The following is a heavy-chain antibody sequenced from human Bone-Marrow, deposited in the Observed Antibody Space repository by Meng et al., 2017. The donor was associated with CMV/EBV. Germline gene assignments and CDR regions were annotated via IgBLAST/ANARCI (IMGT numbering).Heavy chain of an antibody. V-gene: IGHV3-21*01. CDR1: GFTFRSYW. CDR2: ISSSSSYI. D-gene: IGHD3-16*01. CDR3: ARLFYDYVWGSYPYYFDY. J-gene: IGHJ4*02. Sequence: EVQLVESGGGLVQPGGSLRLSCAASGFTFRSYWMNWVRQAPGKGLEWVSSISSSSSYIYYADSVKGRFTISRDNAKNSLYLQMNSLRAEDTAVYYCARLFYDYVWGSYPYYFDYWGQGTLVTVSS.